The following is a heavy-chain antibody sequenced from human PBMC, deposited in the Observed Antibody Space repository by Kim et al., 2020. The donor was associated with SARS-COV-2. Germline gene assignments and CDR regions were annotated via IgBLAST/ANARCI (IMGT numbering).Heavy chain of an antibody. V-gene: IGHV4-59*08. D-gene: IGHD6-19*01. Sequence: SETLSLTCTVSGGSISSYYWSWIRQPPGKGLEWIGYIYYSGSTNYNPSLKSRVTISVDTSKNRFSLKLSSVTAADTAVYYCARPAQYSSGSPGDDAFDIWGQGTMVTVSS. CDR1: GGSISSYY. J-gene: IGHJ3*02. CDR3: ARPAQYSSGSPGDDAFDI. CDR2: IYYSGST.